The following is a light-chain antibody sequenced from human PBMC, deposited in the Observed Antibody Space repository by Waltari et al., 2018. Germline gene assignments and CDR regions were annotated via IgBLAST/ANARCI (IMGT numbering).Light chain of an antibody. CDR1: QSVTRT. CDR2: GAS. V-gene: IGKV3-20*01. Sequence: IVLTQSPGTLPLSPGERATLSCRASQSVTRTLAWYQQKPGQAPRLLIYGASNRATGIPDRFSGSGSGTDFSLTISRLEPEDFAVYYCQHYLRLPATFGQGTKVEIK. J-gene: IGKJ1*01. CDR3: QHYLRLPAT.